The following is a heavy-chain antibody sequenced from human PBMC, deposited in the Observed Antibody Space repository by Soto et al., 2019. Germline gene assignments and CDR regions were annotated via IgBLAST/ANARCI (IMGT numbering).Heavy chain of an antibody. CDR1: GYSFTNYW. V-gene: IGHV5-51*01. D-gene: IGHD3-22*01. CDR3: ARTSHYDSSGYYDAFDV. CDR2: IYPGDSDI. Sequence: GESVKISCXGSGYSFTNYWIGWVRQMPGKGLEWMGIIYPGDSDIRFSPSFQGQVTISADKSINTAYLQWSSLMASDTAMYYCARTSHYDSSGYYDAFDVWGQGTMVTVSS. J-gene: IGHJ3*01.